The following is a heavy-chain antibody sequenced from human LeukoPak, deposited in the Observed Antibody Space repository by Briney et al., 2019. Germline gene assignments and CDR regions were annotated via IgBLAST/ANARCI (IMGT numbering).Heavy chain of an antibody. V-gene: IGHV3-74*01. D-gene: IGHD3-10*01. CDR3: AGVLGVRDLAYFDY. CDR1: GFTFNTYW. Sequence: TGGSLRLSCAASGFTFNTYWMHWVRQAPGKGLVWVSRIRSDGSSTSYADSVRGRFTISRDNAKKKLYLQMNSLRAEDTAVYYCAGVLGVRDLAYFDYWGHGTLVTVSS. CDR2: IRSDGSST. J-gene: IGHJ4*01.